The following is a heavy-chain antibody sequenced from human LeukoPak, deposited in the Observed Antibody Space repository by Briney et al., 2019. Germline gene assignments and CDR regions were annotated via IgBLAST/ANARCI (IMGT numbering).Heavy chain of an antibody. CDR2: IGGSGSRT. CDR3: AKKYGVTVYGSGLNYFDY. CDR1: GFTFGSFA. D-gene: IGHD6-19*01. J-gene: IGHJ4*02. V-gene: IGHV3-23*01. Sequence: PGGSLRLSCAGSGFTFGSFAMSWVRQAPGKSLEWVSGIGGSGSRTYYADSVKGRFTISRDNSKNTLYLQMNSLRAEDTAIYYCAKKYGVTVYGSGLNYFDYWGQGTLVTVSS.